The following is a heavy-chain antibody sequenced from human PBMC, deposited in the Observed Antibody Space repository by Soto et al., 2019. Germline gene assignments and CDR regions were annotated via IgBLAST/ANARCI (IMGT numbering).Heavy chain of an antibody. V-gene: IGHV3-23*01. D-gene: IGHD6-25*01. CDR1: GFSFSSKA. CDR3: SKENGFQFINLGASGFDY. Sequence: EVQLLESGGGLVQPGGSLRLSCAASGFSFSSKAMSWVRQAPGKGLEWVSIISGSGSSTYYTDSLKGRFTISRDNSKNMVNLEMNNLRAEDTAVYYCSKENGFQFINLGASGFDYGGQGSLVSVSS. J-gene: IGHJ4*02. CDR2: ISGSGSST.